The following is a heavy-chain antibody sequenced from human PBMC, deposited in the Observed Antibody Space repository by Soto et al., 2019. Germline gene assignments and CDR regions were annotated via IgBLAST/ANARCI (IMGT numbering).Heavy chain of an antibody. J-gene: IGHJ5*02. CDR2: FDPEDGET. D-gene: IGHD3-10*01. CDR1: GYTFPSYG. CDR3: AADGYYYGSGGPNWFDP. Sequence: GASVKVSCKASGYTFPSYGISWVRQAPGQGLEWMGGFDPEDGETIYAQKFQGRVTMTEDTSTDTAYMELSSLRSEDTAVYYCAADGYYYGSGGPNWFDPWGQGTLVTVSS. V-gene: IGHV1-24*01.